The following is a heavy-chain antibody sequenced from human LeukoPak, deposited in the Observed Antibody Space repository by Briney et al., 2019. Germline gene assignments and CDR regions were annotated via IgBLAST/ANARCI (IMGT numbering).Heavy chain of an antibody. D-gene: IGHD3-3*01. J-gene: IGHJ4*02. CDR3: AKGLSTIFGIY. V-gene: IGHV3-30*18. CDR2: ISYDGSNK. Sequence: SGGSLRLSCAASGFTFGSYGMHWVRQAPGKGLEWVAVISYDGSNKYYADSVKGRFTISRDNSKNTLYLQMNSLRAEDTAVYYCAKGLSTIFGIYWGQGTLVTVSS. CDR1: GFTFGSYG.